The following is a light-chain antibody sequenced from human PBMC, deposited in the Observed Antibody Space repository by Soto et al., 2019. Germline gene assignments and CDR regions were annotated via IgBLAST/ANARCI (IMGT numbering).Light chain of an antibody. Sequence: EIVLTQSPGTLSLSPGERSTLSCRTSQTVIRNYLAWHQQQPGQTPRLLVYGASSRATGIPDRFSGSGSGTDFTLTISRLEPEDFAVYYCQQHGGSPITFGQGTRLEIK. V-gene: IGKV3-20*01. CDR1: QTVIRNY. J-gene: IGKJ5*01. CDR3: QQHGGSPIT. CDR2: GAS.